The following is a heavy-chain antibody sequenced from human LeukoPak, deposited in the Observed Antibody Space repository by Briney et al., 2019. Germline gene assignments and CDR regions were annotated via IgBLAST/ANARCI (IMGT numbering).Heavy chain of an antibody. CDR2: INTNTGNP. D-gene: IGHD6-6*01. J-gene: IGHJ5*02. CDR3: ARVSVYSSSYWFDP. V-gene: IGHV7-4-1*02. CDR1: GYTFTSYA. Sequence: ASVKVSCKASGYTFTSYAMNWVRQAPGQGLEWMGWINTNTGNPTYAQGFTGRFVFSLDTSVSTAYLRISSLKAEDTAVYYCARVSVYSSSYWFDPWGQGTLVTVSS.